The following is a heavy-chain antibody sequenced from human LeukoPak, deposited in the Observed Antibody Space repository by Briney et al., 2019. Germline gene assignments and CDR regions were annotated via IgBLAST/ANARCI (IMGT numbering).Heavy chain of an antibody. Sequence: GGSLRLSCAASGFTFSSYAMHWVRQAPGKGLEWVAVISYDGSNKYYADSVKGRFTISRDNAKNSLYLQMNSLRAEDTAVYYCARDTAGFDYWGQGTLVTVSS. V-gene: IGHV3-30-3*01. J-gene: IGHJ4*02. CDR3: ARDTAGFDY. D-gene: IGHD4-17*01. CDR1: GFTFSSYA. CDR2: ISYDGSNK.